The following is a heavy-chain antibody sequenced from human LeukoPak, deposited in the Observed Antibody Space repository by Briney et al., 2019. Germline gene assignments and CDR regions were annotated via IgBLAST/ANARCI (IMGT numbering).Heavy chain of an antibody. V-gene: IGHV1-24*01. J-gene: IGHJ4*02. CDR3: AAFYYDSSRFSYYFDH. CDR1: GYRLTELA. Sequence: ASVKVSCKASGYRLTELAMHWVRQAPGKGLERMGGFDPEVGETLYAQKFQGRVTMTEDTSTDTAYMELSSLKSEDTAVYFCAAFYYDSSRFSYYFDHWGQGTLVTVSS. D-gene: IGHD3-22*01. CDR2: FDPEVGET.